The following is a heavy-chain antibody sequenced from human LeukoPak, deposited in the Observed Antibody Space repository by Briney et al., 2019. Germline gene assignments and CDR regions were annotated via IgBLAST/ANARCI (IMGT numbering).Heavy chain of an antibody. D-gene: IGHD3-16*02. J-gene: IGHJ4*02. CDR1: GYTFTNYG. CDR3: ARDLKGYVWGSYRSLVGY. Sequence: ASVKVSCKASGYTFTNYGIAWVRQAPGQGLEWMGWIGTYNGYTKYAQNLQGRVTMTTDTSTSTAYMELRSLRSDDTAVYYCARDLKGYVWGSYRSLVGYWGQGTLVTVSS. CDR2: IGTYNGYT. V-gene: IGHV1-18*01.